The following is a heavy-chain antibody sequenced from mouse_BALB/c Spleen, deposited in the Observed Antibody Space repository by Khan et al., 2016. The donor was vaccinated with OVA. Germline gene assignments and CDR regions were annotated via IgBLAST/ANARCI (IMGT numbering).Heavy chain of an antibody. CDR2: ISTGGST. CDR3: SIGDYHVRGYFDV. D-gene: IGHD2-4*01. V-gene: IGHV5-6-5*01. J-gene: IGHJ1*01. Sequence: EVELVESGGGLVKPGGSLELSCAASGLTFSIYAMSWVRQTPEKRLEWVASISTGGSTDYVHSVKGRFTISRDNARNMLYLRMSSLRYEETAMYYCSIGDYHVRGYFDVWGAVTLVTVSS. CDR1: GLTFSIYA.